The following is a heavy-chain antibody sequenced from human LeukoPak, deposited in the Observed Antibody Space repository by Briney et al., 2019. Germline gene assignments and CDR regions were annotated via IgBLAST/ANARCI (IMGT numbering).Heavy chain of an antibody. CDR2: IKQDGSEK. CDR1: VCTLSIYW. D-gene: IGHD2-15*01. CDR3: ARAEGYCSSGSCYEYYFDC. J-gene: IGHJ4*02. Sequence: GWSLRLSRAASVCTLSIYWMSWLRQAPGKGLEWVANIKQDGSEKYYVDSVKGRFTISRDNTTNSLYLQMNSLRAEDRAVYYCARAEGYCSSGSCYEYYFDCWGQGTLVTVSS. V-gene: IGHV3-7*01.